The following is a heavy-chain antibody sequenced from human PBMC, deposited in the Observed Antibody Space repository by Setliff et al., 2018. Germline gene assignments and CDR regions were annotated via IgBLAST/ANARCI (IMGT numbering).Heavy chain of an antibody. CDR1: GGSFSGYY. Sequence: SETLSLTCAVYGGSFSGYYWSWIRQPPGKGLEWIGEVNHSGSTNYNPSLKSRVTISVDTSKNQFSLKLSSVTAADTAVYYCAREGYYGSGSYGYWGQGTLVTVSS. CDR3: AREGYYGSGSYGY. V-gene: IGHV4-34*01. D-gene: IGHD3-10*01. J-gene: IGHJ4*02. CDR2: VNHSGST.